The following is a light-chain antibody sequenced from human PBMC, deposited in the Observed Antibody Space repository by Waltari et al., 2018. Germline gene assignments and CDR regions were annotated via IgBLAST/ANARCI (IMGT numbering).Light chain of an antibody. CDR1: PSVLFSSNNKNY. Sequence: DIVMTQSPDSLAVSLGERATIHCKSSPSVLFSSNNKNYLSWYQQKPGQPPKLLIYWASTRESGVPDRFSGSGSGTEFTLTIRSLQAEDVAVYYCQQYYDVPYTFGQGTKLEI. V-gene: IGKV4-1*01. CDR2: WAS. J-gene: IGKJ2*01. CDR3: QQYYDVPYT.